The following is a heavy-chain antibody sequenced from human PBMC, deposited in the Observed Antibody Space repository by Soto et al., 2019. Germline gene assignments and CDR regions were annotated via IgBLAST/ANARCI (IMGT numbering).Heavy chain of an antibody. CDR3: ARHSPNFDSLSQIDY. V-gene: IGHV4-59*08. CDR2: MYNTGST. CDR1: GGSISRYY. D-gene: IGHD3-9*01. J-gene: IGHJ4*02. Sequence: PSETLSLTCTVSGGSISRYYWSWIRQPPGKGLEWIGYMYNTGSTVYNPSFKSRVTLSIDTSKNQLSLKLSSVTAADTAVYYCARHSPNFDSLSQIDYWGQGTLVTVSS.